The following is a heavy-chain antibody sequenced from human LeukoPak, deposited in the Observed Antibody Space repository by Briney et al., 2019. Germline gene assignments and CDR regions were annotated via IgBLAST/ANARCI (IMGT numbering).Heavy chain of an antibody. Sequence: GGSLRLSCAASGFTFSSYAMSWVRQAPGKGLEWVSGISGSGGSTYYADSVKGRFTISRDNSKNTLYLQMNSLRAEDTAVYYCAKDLGYCSSTSCPDYWAREPWSPSPQ. CDR3: AKDLGYCSSTSCPDY. J-gene: IGHJ4*02. CDR2: ISGSGGST. D-gene: IGHD2-2*01. V-gene: IGHV3-23*01. CDR1: GFTFSSYA.